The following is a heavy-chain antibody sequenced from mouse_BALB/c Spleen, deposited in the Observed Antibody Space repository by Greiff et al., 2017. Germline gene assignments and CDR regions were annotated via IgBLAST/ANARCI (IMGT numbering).Heavy chain of an antibody. CDR2: ISSGGST. J-gene: IGHJ2*01. Sequence: EVMLVESGGGLVKPGGSLKLSCAASGFTFSSYAMSWVRQTPEKRLEWVASISSGGSTYYPDSVKGRFTISRDNARNILYLQMSSLRSEDTAMYYCARNYYYGSSPYYFDYWGQGTTLTVSS. CDR3: ARNYYYGSSPYYFDY. V-gene: IGHV5-6-5*01. CDR1: GFTFSSYA. D-gene: IGHD1-1*01.